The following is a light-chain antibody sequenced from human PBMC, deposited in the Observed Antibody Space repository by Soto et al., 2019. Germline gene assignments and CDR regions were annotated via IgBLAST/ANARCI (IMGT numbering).Light chain of an antibody. V-gene: IGKV4-1*01. CDR2: WAS. CDR1: QSVLYSSNNKNY. Sequence: DIVMTQSPDSLAVSLGERATINCKSSQSVLYSSNNKNYLAWYQQKPGQPPKLLIYWASTRESGVPDRFSGSGSGTDFTLTISSLQAEDVAVYYCQQYYSTSFTFGPGPKVDIK. J-gene: IGKJ3*01. CDR3: QQYYSTSFT.